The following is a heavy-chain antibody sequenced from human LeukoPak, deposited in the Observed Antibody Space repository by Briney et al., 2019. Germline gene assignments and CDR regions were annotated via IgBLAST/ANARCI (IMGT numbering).Heavy chain of an antibody. J-gene: IGHJ4*02. CDR2: IIPILGIA. Sequence: ASVKVSCKASGYTFTSYGISWVRQAPGQGLEWMGRIIPILGIANYAQKFQGRVTITADKSTSTAYMELSSLRSEDTAVYYCAREDTLGSGDFDYWGQGTLVTVSS. V-gene: IGHV1-69*04. CDR1: GYTFTSYG. CDR3: AREDTLGSGDFDY.